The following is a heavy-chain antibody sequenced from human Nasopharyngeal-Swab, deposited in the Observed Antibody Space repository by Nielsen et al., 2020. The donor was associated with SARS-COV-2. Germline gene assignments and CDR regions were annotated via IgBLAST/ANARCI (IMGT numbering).Heavy chain of an antibody. CDR3: AKDTSSSWYVGWFDP. D-gene: IGHD6-13*01. CDR1: GFTFDDYA. V-gene: IGHV3-9*01. Sequence: SLTISCAASGFTFDDYAMHWVRQAPGKGLEWVSGISWNSGSIGCADSVKGRFTISRDNAKNSLYLQMNSLRAEDTALYYCAKDTSSSWYVGWFDPWGQGTLVTVSS. J-gene: IGHJ5*02. CDR2: ISWNSGSI.